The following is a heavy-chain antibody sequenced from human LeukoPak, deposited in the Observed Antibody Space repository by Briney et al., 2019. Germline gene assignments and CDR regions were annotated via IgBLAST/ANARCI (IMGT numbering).Heavy chain of an antibody. CDR2: INPNSGGT. CDR3: ARGEYRYGHDY. V-gene: IGHV1-2*02. CDR1: GYTFTGYY. J-gene: IGHJ4*02. Sequence: ASEKVSCKPSGYTFTGYYIHWVRQAPGQGLEWMGWINPNSGGTNYAQKFQGRVTITSDTSINTAYMDLSRLRSDDTAVYYCARGEYRYGHDYWGQGTLVTVSS. D-gene: IGHD5-18*01.